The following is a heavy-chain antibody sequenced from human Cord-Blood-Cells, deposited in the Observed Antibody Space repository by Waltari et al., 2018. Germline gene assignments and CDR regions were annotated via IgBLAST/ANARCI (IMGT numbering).Heavy chain of an antibody. CDR1: GFTFSSYS. J-gene: IGHJ4*02. V-gene: IGHV3-21*01. CDR2: ISSSSSYI. Sequence: EVQLVESGGGLVKPGGSLRLSCAASGFTFSSYSMNWVRQAPGNGLEWVSSISSSSSYIYYADSVKGRFTIARDNAKNSLYLQMISLRAEDTAVYYCARAVRERRIDYWGQGTLVTVSS. D-gene: IGHD1-1*01. CDR3: ARAVRERRIDY.